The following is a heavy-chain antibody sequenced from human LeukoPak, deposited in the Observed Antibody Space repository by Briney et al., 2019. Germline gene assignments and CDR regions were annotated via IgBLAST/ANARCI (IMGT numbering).Heavy chain of an antibody. CDR3: ARGRLYYDILTGYYNRDGKFDY. CDR1: GGSISSYY. Sequence: SETLSLTCTVSGGSISSYYWSWIRQPPGKGLEWIGYIYYSGSTYYNPSLKSRVTISVDTSKNQFSLKLSSVTAADTAVYYCARGRLYYDILTGYYNRDGKFDYWGQGTLVTVSS. D-gene: IGHD3-9*01. J-gene: IGHJ4*02. V-gene: IGHV4-59*01. CDR2: IYYSGST.